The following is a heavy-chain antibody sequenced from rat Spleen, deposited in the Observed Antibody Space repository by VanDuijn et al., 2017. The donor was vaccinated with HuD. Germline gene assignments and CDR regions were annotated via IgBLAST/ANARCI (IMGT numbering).Heavy chain of an antibody. D-gene: IGHD1-1*01. CDR2: ITSGGSNT. CDR3: ARHPDYSNYFDY. J-gene: IGHJ2*01. V-gene: IGHV5-29*01. CDR1: GFTFSDYG. Sequence: EVQLVESGGGLVQSGRSLKLSCAASGFTFSDYGLAWVRQAPKKGLEWVATITSGGSNTYYPDSVKGRFTISRDNAKSTLYLQMDSLRSEDTATYYCARHPDYSNYFDYWGQGVMVTVSS.